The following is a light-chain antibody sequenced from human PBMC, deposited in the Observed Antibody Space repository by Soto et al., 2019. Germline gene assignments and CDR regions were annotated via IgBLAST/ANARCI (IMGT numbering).Light chain of an antibody. CDR3: AAWDDILNGPL. J-gene: IGLJ3*02. Sequence: QSVLTQPPSASGTPGQRVTISCSGSSSNIGSNTVNWYQQLPGTAPTLLIYSNNQRPSGVPDRFSGSKSGTSAALAVNGLQSEDEADYYCAAWDDILNGPLFGGGTKLTVL. V-gene: IGLV1-44*01. CDR2: SNN. CDR1: SSNIGSNT.